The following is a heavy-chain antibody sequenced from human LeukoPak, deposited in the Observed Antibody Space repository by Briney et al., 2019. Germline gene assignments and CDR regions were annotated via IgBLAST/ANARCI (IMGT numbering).Heavy chain of an antibody. CDR1: GGTFSSYA. CDR2: IIPIFGTA. V-gene: IGHV1-69*13. Sequence: GASVKVSCKASGGTFSSYAISWVRQAPGQGLEWMGGIIPIFGTANYAQKFQGRVTITADESTSTAYMELSSPRSEDTAVYYCARDLNGSGSYDYWGQGTLVTVSS. D-gene: IGHD3-10*01. CDR3: ARDLNGSGSYDY. J-gene: IGHJ4*02.